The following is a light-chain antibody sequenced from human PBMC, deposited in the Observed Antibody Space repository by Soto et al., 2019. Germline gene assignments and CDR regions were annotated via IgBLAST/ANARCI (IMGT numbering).Light chain of an antibody. V-gene: IGKV1-5*03. CDR1: QSISSW. Sequence: DIQMTQSASTLSASVGDRVTITCRASQSISSWLAWYQQTPGKAPKLLIYKTSNLQSGVPSRFSGSGSGTGFTLTISSLQPADFATYYCQQYNSYPYTFGQGTKLEIK. CDR3: QQYNSYPYT. CDR2: KTS. J-gene: IGKJ2*01.